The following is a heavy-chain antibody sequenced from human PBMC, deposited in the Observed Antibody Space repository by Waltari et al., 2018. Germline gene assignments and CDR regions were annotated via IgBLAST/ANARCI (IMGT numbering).Heavy chain of an antibody. D-gene: IGHD3-10*01. CDR2: IKRKSDGGTT. CDR3: TTAGDYYYYMDV. V-gene: IGHV3-15*07. CDR1: GFSFSNAW. Sequence: EVQLVESGGGLVKPGGSLRLSCAASGFSFSNAWMNWVRQAPGKGLEWDGRIKRKSDGGTTGYAAPVQGRFTISRDDSKNTLYLQMNSLKIEDTAVYYCTTAGDYYYYMDVWGKGTTVTVSS. J-gene: IGHJ6*03.